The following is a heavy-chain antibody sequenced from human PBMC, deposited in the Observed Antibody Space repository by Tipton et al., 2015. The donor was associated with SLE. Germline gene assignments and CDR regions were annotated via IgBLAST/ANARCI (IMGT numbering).Heavy chain of an antibody. CDR3: ASGEGDPKYFDY. CDR1: GGSISSYY. CDR2: ISYSGST. D-gene: IGHD3-10*01. J-gene: IGHJ4*02. V-gene: IGHV4-59*08. Sequence: TLSLTCTVSGGSISSYYWSWIRQPPGKGLEWIGYISYSGSTNYNPSLKSRVTISGDTSKNRFSLKLSPVTAADTAVYYCASGEGDPKYFDYWGQGTLVTVSS.